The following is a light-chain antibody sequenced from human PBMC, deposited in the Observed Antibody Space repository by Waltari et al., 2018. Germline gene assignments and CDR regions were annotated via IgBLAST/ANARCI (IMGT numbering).Light chain of an antibody. CDR2: DAS. CDR3: QQYSSFST. CDR1: QTIRGW. J-gene: IGKJ1*01. Sequence: DIQMTQSPSMLSASVGDRVIITCRASQTIRGWLAWYQFKPGLAPKLLIYDASNLGGGVPSRFSGSGFGTNFTLTISSLQPDDFATYYCQQYSSFSTFGLGTKV. V-gene: IGKV1-5*01.